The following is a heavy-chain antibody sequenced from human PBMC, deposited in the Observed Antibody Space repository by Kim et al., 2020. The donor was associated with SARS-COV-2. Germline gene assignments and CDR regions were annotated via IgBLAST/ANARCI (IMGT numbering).Heavy chain of an antibody. CDR3: ARSQLLWFGELSSWFDP. D-gene: IGHD3-10*01. CDR1: GYTFTSYA. Sequence: ASVKVSCKASGYTFTSYAMHWVRQAPGQRLEWMGWINAGNGNTKYSQRFQGRVTITRDTSASTAYMELSSLRSEDTAGYYCARSQLLWFGELSSWFDPWGQGTLVTVSS. J-gene: IGHJ5*02. CDR2: INAGNGNT. V-gene: IGHV1-3*01.